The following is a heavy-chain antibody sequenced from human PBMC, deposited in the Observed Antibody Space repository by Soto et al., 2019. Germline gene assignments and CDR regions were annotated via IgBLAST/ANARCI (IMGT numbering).Heavy chain of an antibody. CDR2: VNDGGRP. V-gene: IGHV4-34*01. D-gene: IGHD3-22*01. CDR3: ARLGYYHSGGPP. CDR1: GGSFSAYY. Sequence: QVQLQQWGAGLLKPSETLSLTCAVYGGSFSAYYWSWIRQPPGKGLEWIGEVNDGGRPNYSVSLKSRLTISLDTSKHQFSLKLSSVTAADTAVYYCARLGYYHSGGPPWGQGTLVTVSS. J-gene: IGHJ4*02.